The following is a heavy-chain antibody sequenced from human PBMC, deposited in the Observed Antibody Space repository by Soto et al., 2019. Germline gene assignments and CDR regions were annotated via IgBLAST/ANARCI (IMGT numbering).Heavy chain of an antibody. J-gene: IGHJ5*02. D-gene: IGHD6-13*01. CDR1: GYTFTSYD. V-gene: IGHV1-8*01. Sequence: AASVKVSCKVSGYTFTSYDINWVRQATGQGLEWMGWMNPNSGNTGYAQKFQGRVTMTRNTSISTAYMELSSLRSEDTALYYCAKDSSSWYYGWFDPWGQGTLVTVSS. CDR3: AKDSSSWYYGWFDP. CDR2: MNPNSGNT.